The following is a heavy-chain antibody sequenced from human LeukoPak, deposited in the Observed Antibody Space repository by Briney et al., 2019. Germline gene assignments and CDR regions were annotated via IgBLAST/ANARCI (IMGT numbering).Heavy chain of an antibody. J-gene: IGHJ4*02. Sequence: SETLSLTCTVSGGSISSYYWGWIRQPPGKGLGWVGCIYYSGGTNYNPSLKSRVTISVDTSKNQFSLKLSSVTAADTAVYYCARGVWGSYRSNTYFDYWGQGTLVTVPS. CDR3: ARGVWGSYRSNTYFDY. D-gene: IGHD3-16*02. CDR1: GGSISSYY. CDR2: IYYSGGT. V-gene: IGHV4-59*01.